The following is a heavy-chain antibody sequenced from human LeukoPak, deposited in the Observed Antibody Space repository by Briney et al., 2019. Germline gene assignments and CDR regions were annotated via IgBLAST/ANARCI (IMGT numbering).Heavy chain of an antibody. CDR3: ARGRDPTYYYDGSGYSFDS. D-gene: IGHD3-22*01. J-gene: IGHJ4*02. CDR1: GGPISSNY. Sequence: PSETLSLTCTVSGGPISSNYWNWIRQPPGKGLEWIGNIYGSGSINYSPSLKSRVTISVDTSKNQFALELYSLTAADTAVYFCARGRDPTYYYDGSGYSFDSWGQGTLVTVSS. CDR2: IYGSGSI. V-gene: IGHV4-59*08.